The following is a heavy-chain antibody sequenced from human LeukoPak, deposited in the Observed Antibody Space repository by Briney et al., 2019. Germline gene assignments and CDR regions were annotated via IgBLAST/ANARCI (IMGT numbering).Heavy chain of an antibody. CDR1: GGTFSSYA. Sequence: GASVKVSCKASGGTFSSYAISWVRQAPGQGLEWMGRIIPIFGTANYAQKFQGRVTITTDESTSTAYMELSSLRSEDTAVYYCAGEDYYDSSGYSLFDYWGQGTLVTVSS. D-gene: IGHD3-22*01. CDR3: AGEDYYDSSGYSLFDY. V-gene: IGHV1-69*05. J-gene: IGHJ4*02. CDR2: IIPIFGTA.